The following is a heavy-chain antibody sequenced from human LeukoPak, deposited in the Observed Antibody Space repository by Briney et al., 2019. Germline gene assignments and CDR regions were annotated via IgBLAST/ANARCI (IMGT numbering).Heavy chain of an antibody. CDR3: ARSNQADDY. D-gene: IGHD1-14*01. CDR2: INPGGSNI. CDR1: GFTFSSYW. J-gene: IGHJ4*02. V-gene: IGHV3-74*01. Sequence: GGSLRLSCAASGFTFSSYWMHWVRQVPRKGLVWVARINPGGSNITYADSVKGRFTISRDNAKNTLYLQMDSLRAEDTGVYYCARSNQADDYWGQGTLVTVSS.